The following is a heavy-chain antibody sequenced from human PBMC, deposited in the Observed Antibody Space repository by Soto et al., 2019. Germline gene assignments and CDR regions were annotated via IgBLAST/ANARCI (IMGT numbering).Heavy chain of an antibody. CDR1: GGSISRSNW. CDR2: IYHSGST. D-gene: IGHD4-17*01. CDR3: ARVGIDHGDYYFDY. J-gene: IGHJ4*02. V-gene: IGHV4-4*02. Sequence: PSYTLSLTCAVSGGSISRSNWWSWVRQPPGKGLEWIGEIYHSGSTNYNPTLTSRVTISVDKSKNQFSLKLSSVTAADTAVYYCARVGIDHGDYYFDYWGQGTLVTVSS.